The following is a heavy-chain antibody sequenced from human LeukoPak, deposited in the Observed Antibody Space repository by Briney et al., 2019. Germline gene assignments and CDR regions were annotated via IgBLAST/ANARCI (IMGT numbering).Heavy chain of an antibody. J-gene: IGHJ4*02. CDR1: GFKFSDYY. D-gene: IGHD3-16*02. CDR3: ATSRYYLDY. Sequence: GSLRLSCAASGFKFSDYYMSWVRQAPGRGLEWVSSISGSGDTMRYADSVEGRFTISRDNAKNSVFLQINSLRAEDTAIYYCATSRYYLDYWGQGTLVTASS. V-gene: IGHV3-11*01. CDR2: ISGSGDTM.